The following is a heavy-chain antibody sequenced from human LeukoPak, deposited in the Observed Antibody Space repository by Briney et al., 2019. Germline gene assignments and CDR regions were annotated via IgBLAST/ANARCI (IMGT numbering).Heavy chain of an antibody. V-gene: IGHV4-38-2*02. J-gene: IGHJ5*02. CDR1: GYSISSGHY. CDR2: MYHSGST. D-gene: IGHD3-10*01. Sequence: SETLSLTCTVSGYSISSGHYWGWIRQPPGKGLEWIGSMYHSGSTYYNPPLKSRVTISEDTSKNQFSLKLRSVTAADTAVYYCARGPKFGELLWHWFDPWGQGTLVTVSS. CDR3: ARGPKFGELLWHWFDP.